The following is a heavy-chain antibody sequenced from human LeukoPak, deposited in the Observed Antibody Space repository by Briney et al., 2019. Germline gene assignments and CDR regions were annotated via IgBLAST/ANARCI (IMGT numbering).Heavy chain of an antibody. Sequence: GASVNVSCKASGYTFTSYGISWVRQAPGQGLEWMGWISAYNGNTNYAQKLQGRVTMTTDTSTSTAYMELRSLRSDDTAVYYCARDRVVEIQLWLRYYYYGMDVWGQGTTVTVSS. CDR2: ISAYNGNT. D-gene: IGHD5-18*01. V-gene: IGHV1-18*01. J-gene: IGHJ6*02. CDR1: GYTFTSYG. CDR3: ARDRVVEIQLWLRYYYYGMDV.